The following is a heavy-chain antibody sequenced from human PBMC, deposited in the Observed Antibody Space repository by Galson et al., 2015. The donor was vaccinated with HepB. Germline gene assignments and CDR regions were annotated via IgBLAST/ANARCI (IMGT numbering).Heavy chain of an antibody. V-gene: IGHV3-30-3*01. CDR1: GFSFSSFE. D-gene: IGHD1-1*01. CDR2: LTYGGSNK. Sequence: SLRLSCAASGFSFSSFEMHWVRQAPGKGLEWVAALTYGGSNKYYAESVKGRFTISRDNSKNTLYLQLSTLRPADTAVYYWARDRATGRYGYLDLWGRGARVTVSS. CDR3: ARDRATGRYGYLDL. J-gene: IGHJ2*01.